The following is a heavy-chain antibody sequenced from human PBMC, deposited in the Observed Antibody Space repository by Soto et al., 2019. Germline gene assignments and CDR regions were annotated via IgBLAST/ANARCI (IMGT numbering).Heavy chain of an antibody. V-gene: IGHV2-26*01. CDR3: ARVDGDSNYYAMDV. Sequence: SGPTLVNPTETLTLTCTVSGFSLSNGRMGVSWIRQPPGKPLEWLAHFFSDAERSYSASMQSRLTMSMDTSGSQVVLIMTNMDTVDTATYYCARVDGDSNYYAMDVWGPGTTVTVSS. CDR1: GFSLSNGRMG. J-gene: IGHJ6*02. CDR2: FFSDAER. D-gene: IGHD4-17*01.